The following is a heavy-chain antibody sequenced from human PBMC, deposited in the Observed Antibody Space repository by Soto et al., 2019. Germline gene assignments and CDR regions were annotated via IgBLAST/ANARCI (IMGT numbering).Heavy chain of an antibody. V-gene: IGHV4-4*07. D-gene: IGHD2-15*01. CDR3: ARWVVAAQRADWFDP. J-gene: IGHJ5*02. CDR1: GGSISSYY. Sequence: PSETLSLTCTVSGGSISSYYWSWIRQPAGKGLEWIGRIYTSGSTNYNPSLKGRVTMSVDTSKNQFSLKLSSVTAADTAVYYCARWVVAAQRADWFDPWGQGTLVTVSS. CDR2: IYTSGST.